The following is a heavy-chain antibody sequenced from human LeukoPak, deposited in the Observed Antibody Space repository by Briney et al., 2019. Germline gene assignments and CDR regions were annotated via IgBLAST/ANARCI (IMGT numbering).Heavy chain of an antibody. V-gene: IGHV3-7*03. D-gene: IGHD3-10*01. CDR3: ARGLYASGTYYNY. CDR2: IKQDGSEK. J-gene: IGHJ4*02. CDR1: GFTFSNHW. Sequence: GGSLRLSCAASGFTFSNHWMNWVRQTPGKGLEWVANIKQDGSEKYYVDSVKGRFTISRDNAKNSLYLQMNSLTAEDTAVYFCARGLYASGTYYNYWGQGTLVTVSS.